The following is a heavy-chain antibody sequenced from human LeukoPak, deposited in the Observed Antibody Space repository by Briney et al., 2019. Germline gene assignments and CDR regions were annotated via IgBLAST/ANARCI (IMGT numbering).Heavy chain of an antibody. CDR3: AREGPGSYYYFDY. CDR2: IRYDGTNK. D-gene: IGHD1-26*01. V-gene: IGHV3-30*02. Sequence: GGSLRLSCAASTFTFSNYGMHWVRQAPGKGLEWVAFIRYDGTNKYYADSVKGRFTISRDNSKNTLFLQMNSLRAEDTAVYYCAREGPGSYYYFDYWGQGALVTVSS. CDR1: TFTFSNYG. J-gene: IGHJ4*02.